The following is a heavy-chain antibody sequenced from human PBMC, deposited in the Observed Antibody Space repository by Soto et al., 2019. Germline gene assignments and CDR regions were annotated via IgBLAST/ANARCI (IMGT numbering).Heavy chain of an antibody. CDR2: IIPIFGTA. Sequence: ASVKVSCKASGGTFSSYAISWVRQAPGQGLEWMGGIIPIFGTANYAQKFQGRVTITADESTSTAYMELSSLRSEDTAVYYCARGSCSSTSCYKEYYFDLWGQGTLVTVSS. D-gene: IGHD2-2*02. V-gene: IGHV1-69*13. CDR3: ARGSCSSTSCYKEYYFDL. CDR1: GGTFSSYA. J-gene: IGHJ4*02.